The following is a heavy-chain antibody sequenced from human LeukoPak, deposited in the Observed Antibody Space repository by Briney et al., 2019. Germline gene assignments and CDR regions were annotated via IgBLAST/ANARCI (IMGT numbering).Heavy chain of an antibody. CDR2: INHSGST. V-gene: IGHV4-34*01. CDR1: GGSFSGYY. J-gene: IGHJ5*02. Sequence: SETLSLTCAVYGGSFSGYYWSWIRQPPGKGLEWIGEINHSGSTNYNPSLKSRVTISVDTSKNQFSLKLSSVTAADTAVYYCARVRCSSTSCYGWFDPWGQGTLVAVSS. D-gene: IGHD2-2*01. CDR3: ARVRCSSTSCYGWFDP.